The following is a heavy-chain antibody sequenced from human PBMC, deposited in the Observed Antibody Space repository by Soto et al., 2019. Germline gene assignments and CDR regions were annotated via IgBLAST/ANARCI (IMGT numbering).Heavy chain of an antibody. Sequence: QVQLVQSGAEVKKPGSSVKVSCKASGGTFSSYTISWVRQAPGQGLEWMGRVIPILGIANYAQKFQGRVTITADKSTSTAYMELSSLRSEDTAVYYCARDPGPYDIWTGSLGNWGQGTLVTVSS. V-gene: IGHV1-69*08. CDR2: VIPILGIA. J-gene: IGHJ4*02. CDR3: ARDPGPYDIWTGSLGN. D-gene: IGHD3-9*01. CDR1: GGTFSSYT.